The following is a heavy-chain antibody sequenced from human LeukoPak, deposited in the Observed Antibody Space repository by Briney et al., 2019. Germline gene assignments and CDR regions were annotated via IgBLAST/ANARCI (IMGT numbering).Heavy chain of an antibody. D-gene: IGHD2-21*02. V-gene: IGHV3-30-3*01. J-gene: IGHJ3*02. CDR2: ISYDGSNK. Sequence: PGGSLRLSCAASGFTFSSYAMHWVRQAPGKGLEWVAVISYDGSNKYYADSVKGRFTISRDNSKNTLYLQMNSLRAEDTALYYCAKDAEIVVVTAAFDIWGQGTMVTVSS. CDR1: GFTFSSYA. CDR3: AKDAEIVVVTAAFDI.